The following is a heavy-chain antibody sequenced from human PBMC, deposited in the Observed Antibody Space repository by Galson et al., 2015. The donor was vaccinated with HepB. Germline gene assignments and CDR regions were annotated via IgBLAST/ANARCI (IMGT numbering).Heavy chain of an antibody. J-gene: IGHJ3*02. CDR2: IESGGGPA. CDR1: GFTFSTYW. Sequence: SLRLSCAASGFTFSTYWMHWVRQAPGKGLVWVSRIESGGGPADYADSVKGRFTISRDNATDTVYLQMNSLRVEDTAVYYCARGGPRYCSGGTCPGALEIWGQGTMVTVSS. CDR3: ARGGPRYCSGGTCPGALEI. V-gene: IGHV3-74*01. D-gene: IGHD2-15*01.